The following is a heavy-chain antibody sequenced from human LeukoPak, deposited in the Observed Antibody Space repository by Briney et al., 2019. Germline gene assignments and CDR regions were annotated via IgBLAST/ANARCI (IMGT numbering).Heavy chain of an antibody. Sequence: SETLSLTCTVSGGSISSYYWSWIRQPPGKGLGWIGYIYYSGSTYYNPSLKSRVTISVDTSKNQFSLKLSSVTAADTAVYYCARSQITGTGGFDYWGQGTLVTVSS. J-gene: IGHJ4*02. CDR2: IYYSGST. CDR1: GGSISSYY. V-gene: IGHV4-59*12. CDR3: ARSQITGTGGFDY. D-gene: IGHD1-20*01.